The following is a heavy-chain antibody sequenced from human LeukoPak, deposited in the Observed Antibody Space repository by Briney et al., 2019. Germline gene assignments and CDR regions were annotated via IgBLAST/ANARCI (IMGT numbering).Heavy chain of an antibody. CDR1: GFTFSSYA. CDR3: AKDRLPGYYDSSGYEVDY. V-gene: IGHV3-23*01. D-gene: IGHD3-22*01. J-gene: IGHJ4*02. CDR2: ICGSGGST. Sequence: QSGGSLRLSCAASGFTFSSYAMSWVRQAPGKGLEWVSAICGSGGSTYYADSVKGRFTISRDNSKNTLYLQMNSLRAEDTAVYYCAKDRLPGYYDSSGYEVDYWGQGTLVTVSS.